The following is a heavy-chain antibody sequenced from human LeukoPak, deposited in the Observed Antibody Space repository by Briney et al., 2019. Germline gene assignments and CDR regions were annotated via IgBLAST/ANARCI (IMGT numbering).Heavy chain of an antibody. Sequence: GGSLRLSCAASGFTFSSYAMHWVRQAPGKGLEWVAVISYDGSNKYYVDSVKGRFTISRDNSKNTLYLQMNSLRVEDTAVYYCATPRIDYWGQGTLVSVSS. J-gene: IGHJ4*02. CDR1: GFTFSSYA. CDR2: ISYDGSNK. V-gene: IGHV3-30-3*01. D-gene: IGHD1-14*01. CDR3: ATPRIDY.